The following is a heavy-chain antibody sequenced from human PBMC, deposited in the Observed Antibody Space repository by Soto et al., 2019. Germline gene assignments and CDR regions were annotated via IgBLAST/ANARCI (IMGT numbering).Heavy chain of an antibody. V-gene: IGHV3-43*01. CDR3: AKDMMRAEYSYGYYYYGTDV. CDR2: ISWDGGST. J-gene: IGHJ6*02. Sequence: AGGSLRLSCAASGFTFDDYTMHWVRQAPGKGLEWVSLISWDGGSTYYADSVKGRFTISRDNSKNSLYLQMNSLRTEDTALYYCAKDMMRAEYSYGYYYYGTDVWGQGTTVTVSS. D-gene: IGHD5-18*01. CDR1: GFTFDDYT.